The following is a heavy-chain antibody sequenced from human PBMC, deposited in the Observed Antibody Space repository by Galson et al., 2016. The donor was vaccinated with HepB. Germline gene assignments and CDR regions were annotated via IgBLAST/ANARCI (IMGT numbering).Heavy chain of an antibody. D-gene: IGHD6-19*01. CDR1: GGSVSRSNW. Sequence: SETLSLTCAVSGGSVSRSNWWTWVRQPPGKGLEWIGEIYHSGDTNYSPSLKSRLTISLDNSKNQISLRLSSVTAADTAVYYCARRKAVAATNYYFDYWGQGTLVTVSS. CDR2: IYHSGDT. CDR3: ARRKAVAATNYYFDY. V-gene: IGHV4-4*02. J-gene: IGHJ4*02.